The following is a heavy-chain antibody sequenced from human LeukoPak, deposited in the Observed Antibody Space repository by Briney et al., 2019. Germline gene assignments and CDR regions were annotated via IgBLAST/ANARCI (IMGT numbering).Heavy chain of an antibody. J-gene: IGHJ4*02. V-gene: IGHV1-2*02. CDR2: IDPNSGGT. D-gene: IGHD3-10*01. Sequence: ASVKVSCKASQYTFTDYCIHWVRQAPGQGLEWMGWIDPNSGGTNYAQKFQGRVAMTRDTSISTAYMEVSGLRSDDAAVYYCTLMIRGVVNRLDYWGQGTLVTVSS. CDR3: TLMIRGVVNRLDY. CDR1: QYTFTDYC.